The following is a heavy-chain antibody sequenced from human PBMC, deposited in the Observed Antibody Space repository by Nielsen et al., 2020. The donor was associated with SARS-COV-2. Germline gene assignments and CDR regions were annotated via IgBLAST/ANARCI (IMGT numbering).Heavy chain of an antibody. CDR3: ARDRPLGYCSSTSCRRYMDV. CDR1: GGSISSYY. V-gene: IGHV4-59*01. Sequence: SETLSLTCTVSGGSISSYYWSWIRQPPGKGLEWIGYIYYSGSTNYNPSLKSRVTISVDTSKNQFSLKLSSVTAADTAVYYCARDRPLGYCSSTSCRRYMDVWGKGTTVTVSS. CDR2: IYYSGST. D-gene: IGHD2-2*01. J-gene: IGHJ6*03.